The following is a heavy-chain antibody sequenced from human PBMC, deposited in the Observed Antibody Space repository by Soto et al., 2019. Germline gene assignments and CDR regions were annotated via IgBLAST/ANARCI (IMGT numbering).Heavy chain of an antibody. CDR2: IYHSESA. V-gene: IGHV4-39*01. J-gene: IGHJ5*01. CDR1: GGSMSRSSYY. D-gene: IGHD2-8*01. Sequence: PSETLSLTCTVSGGSMSRSSYYWGWIRQPPGKGLEWISCIYHSESAYYNPSLKSRVTTSIDATKNQFSLNLSSVTVADTAMYFCVRVSLYNWFDSWGQGTLVTVSS. CDR3: VRVSLYNWFDS.